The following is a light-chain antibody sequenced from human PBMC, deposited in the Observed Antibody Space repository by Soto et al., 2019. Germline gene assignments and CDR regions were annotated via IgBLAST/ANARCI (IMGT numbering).Light chain of an antibody. J-gene: IGKJ5*01. CDR1: QRVSSSY. CDR3: PQYGISPIT. V-gene: IGKV3-20*01. Sequence: EIVLTQSPGTMSLSPGERATLSCRASQRVSSSYLAWYQQKPGQAPRLLIYGASSRDTGIPDRFSGSGSGTDFTLTISSLEPADLAVYDCPQYGISPITFGQGTRLEIK. CDR2: GAS.